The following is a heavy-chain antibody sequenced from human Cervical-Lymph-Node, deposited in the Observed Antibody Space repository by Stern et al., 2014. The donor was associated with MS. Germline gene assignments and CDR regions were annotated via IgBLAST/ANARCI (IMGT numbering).Heavy chain of an antibody. Sequence: VQLVESGGGLVKPGGSLRLSCAASGFMFRTYNMNWVRQAPGKGLEWVSAISSSNNYIYYADSVRGRFTISRDNAKNSLYLQMNSLRAEDTAVYYCARDDELYGLDYWGQGTLVTVSS. J-gene: IGHJ4*02. V-gene: IGHV3-21*01. CDR2: ISSSNNYI. D-gene: IGHD2/OR15-2a*01. CDR3: ARDDELYGLDY. CDR1: GFMFRTYN.